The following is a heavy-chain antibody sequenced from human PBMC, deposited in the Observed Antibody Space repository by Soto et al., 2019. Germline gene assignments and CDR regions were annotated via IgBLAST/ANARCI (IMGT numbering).Heavy chain of an antibody. CDR3: AKGRWLVDAGDAFDI. V-gene: IGHV3-9*01. Sequence: PGGSLRLSCAASGFTFDDYAMHWVRQAPGKGLEWVSGISWNSGSIGYADSVKGRFTISRDNAKNSLYLQMNSLRAEDTALYYCAKGRWLVDAGDAFDIWGQGTMVTVSS. CDR1: GFTFDDYA. D-gene: IGHD6-19*01. CDR2: ISWNSGSI. J-gene: IGHJ3*02.